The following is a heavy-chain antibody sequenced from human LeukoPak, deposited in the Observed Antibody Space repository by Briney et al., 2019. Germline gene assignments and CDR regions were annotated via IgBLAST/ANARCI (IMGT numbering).Heavy chain of an antibody. V-gene: IGHV3-23*01. D-gene: IGHD1-26*01. Sequence: PGGSLRLSCAASGFTFSSYAMSWVRQAPGKGLEWVSGITGSGGNTYYADSVQGRFTISRDNSKNTLYLQMSSLRAEDTALYSCAKAVGASTRHFFDYWGQGTLVTVSS. CDR1: GFTFSSYA. CDR2: ITGSGGNT. J-gene: IGHJ4*02. CDR3: AKAVGASTRHFFDY.